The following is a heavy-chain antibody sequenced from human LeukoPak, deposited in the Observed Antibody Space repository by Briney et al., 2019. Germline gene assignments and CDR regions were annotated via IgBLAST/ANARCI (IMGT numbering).Heavy chain of an antibody. Sequence: PGGSLRLSCAASGFTFSSCWMNWVRQAPGKGLEWVSSISSSSSYIYYADSVKGRFTISRDNAKNSLYLQMNSLRAEDTAVYYCARDKADYDSSGFDYWGQGTLVTVSS. CDR3: ARDKADYDSSGFDY. J-gene: IGHJ4*02. CDR2: ISSSSSYI. D-gene: IGHD3-22*01. V-gene: IGHV3-21*01. CDR1: GFTFSSCW.